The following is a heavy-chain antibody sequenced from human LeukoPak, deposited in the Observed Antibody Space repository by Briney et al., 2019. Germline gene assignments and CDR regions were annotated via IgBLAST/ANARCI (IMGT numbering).Heavy chain of an antibody. CDR2: ISWNSGSI. CDR3: AKSIGVDTAMVIYYFDY. V-gene: IGHV3-9*01. CDR1: GFTFDDYA. Sequence: PGGSLRLSCAASGFTFDDYAMHWVRQAPGKGLEWVSGISWNSGSIGYPDSVKGRFTISRDNAKNSLYLQMNSLRAEDTALYYCAKSIGVDTAMVIYYFDYWGQGTLVTVSS. J-gene: IGHJ4*02. D-gene: IGHD5-18*01.